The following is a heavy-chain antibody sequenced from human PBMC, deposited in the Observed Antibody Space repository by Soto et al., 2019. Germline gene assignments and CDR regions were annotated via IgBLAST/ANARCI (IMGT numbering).Heavy chain of an antibody. J-gene: IGHJ4*02. CDR3: ASEEDYGDKY. D-gene: IGHD4-17*01. Sequence: EVQLVESGGGLVQPGGSLRLSCAASGFTFSSYWMSWVRQAPGKGLEWVANIKQDGSEKYYVDSVKGRFTISRDNAKNPLYLKRKTRRAEDTAVYYCASEEDYGDKYWGQGTLVTVSS. CDR2: IKQDGSEK. CDR1: GFTFSSYW. V-gene: IGHV3-7*01.